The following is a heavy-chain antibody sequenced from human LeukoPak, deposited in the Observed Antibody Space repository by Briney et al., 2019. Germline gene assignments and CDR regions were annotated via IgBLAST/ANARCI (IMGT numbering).Heavy chain of an antibody. V-gene: IGHV1-3*03. Sequence: SVKVSCKASGYTFTSYAMHWVRQAPGQRLEWMGWINAGNGNTKYSQEFQGRVTITRDTSASTAYMELSSLRSEDMAVYYCARSLYDSSGPYYFDYWGQGTLVTVSS. D-gene: IGHD3-22*01. CDR1: GYTFTSYA. J-gene: IGHJ4*02. CDR3: ARSLYDSSGPYYFDY. CDR2: INAGNGNT.